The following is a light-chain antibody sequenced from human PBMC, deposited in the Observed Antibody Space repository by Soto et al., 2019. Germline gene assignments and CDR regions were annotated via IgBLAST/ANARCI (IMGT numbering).Light chain of an antibody. CDR2: EDS. J-gene: IGLJ2*01. CDR1: NIGSKS. CDR3: QVWDSSSDHVV. V-gene: IGLV3-21*02. Sequence: SYELTQPPSVSVAPGQTARITCGGNNIGSKSVHWYQQKPGQAPVLVVYEDSDRPSGIPGRFSGSNSGNTATLTIRRVEAGDEADSYCQVWDSSSDHVVVGGGTKVTVL.